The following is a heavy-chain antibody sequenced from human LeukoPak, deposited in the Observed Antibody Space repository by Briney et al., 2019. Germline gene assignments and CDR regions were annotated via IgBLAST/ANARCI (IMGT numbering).Heavy chain of an antibody. Sequence: GGSLRLSCAASGFTFSSYAMHWVRQAPGKGLEWVAVISYDGSNKYYADSVKGRFTISRDNSKNTLYLQMNSLRAEDTAVYYCARDGTLAYYYYMDAWGKGTTVTVSS. J-gene: IGHJ6*03. V-gene: IGHV3-30-3*01. CDR2: ISYDGSNK. D-gene: IGHD6-13*01. CDR3: ARDGTLAYYYYMDA. CDR1: GFTFSSYA.